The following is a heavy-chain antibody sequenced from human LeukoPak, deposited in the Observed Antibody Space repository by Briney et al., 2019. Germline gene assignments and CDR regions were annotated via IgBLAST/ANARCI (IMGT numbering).Heavy chain of an antibody. CDR2: ISSSGGST. D-gene: IGHD2-2*01. CDR1: GFTFSSFA. J-gene: IGHJ3*01. Sequence: GGSLRLSCAASGFTFSSFAMSWVRQAPGKGLEWVSAISSSGGSTYYADSVRGRFTISRDNSKNTLFLQMNSLRAEDTAVYYCAKDRSCTGSSCNVGSWGQGTMVTVSS. CDR3: AKDRSCTGSSCNVGS. V-gene: IGHV3-23*01.